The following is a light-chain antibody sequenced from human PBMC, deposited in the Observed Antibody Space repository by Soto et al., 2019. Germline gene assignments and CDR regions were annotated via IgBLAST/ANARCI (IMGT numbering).Light chain of an antibody. V-gene: IGKV4-1*01. CDR2: WAS. CDR1: QSILHNSNNKNY. J-gene: IGKJ5*01. CDR3: QQYYGTPPIT. Sequence: IVMTQSPDSLAVSLGERATINYKSSQSILHNSNNKNYLAWYQQKPGQPPKLLIYWASTRESGVPDRFSGSGSGTDFTLTISSLQAEDVAVYHCQQYYGTPPITFGQGTRLEIK.